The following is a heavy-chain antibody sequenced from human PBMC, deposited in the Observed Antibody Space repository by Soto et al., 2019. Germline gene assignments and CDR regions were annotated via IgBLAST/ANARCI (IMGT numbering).Heavy chain of an antibody. CDR1: GFTFDSYS. D-gene: IGHD5-18*01. CDR2: IDSSSSNK. CDR3: ASNDDSAMALNVDY. Sequence: EVQLVESGGGLVQPGGSLRLSCAASGFTFDSYSMNWVRQAPGKGLEWVSYIDSSSSNKHYADSVKGRFTISRDNAKDALYLQMSSLRDEDTAVYYCASNDDSAMALNVDYWGQGTLVTVSS. J-gene: IGHJ4*02. V-gene: IGHV3-48*02.